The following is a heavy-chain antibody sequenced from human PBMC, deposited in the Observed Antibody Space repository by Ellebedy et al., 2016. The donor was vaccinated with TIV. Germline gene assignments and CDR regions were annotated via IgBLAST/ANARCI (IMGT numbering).Heavy chain of an antibody. J-gene: IGHJ5*02. D-gene: IGHD3-10*01. CDR2: IYTSGST. CDR3: ARLDRITMVRGYKFDP. V-gene: IGHV4-4*07. Sequence: MPSETLSLTCTVSGGSISSYYWSWIRQPAGKVLEWIGRIYTSGSTNYNPSLKSRVTMSVDTSKNQFSLKLSSVTAADTAVYYCARLDRITMVRGYKFDPWGQGTLVTVSS. CDR1: GGSISSYY.